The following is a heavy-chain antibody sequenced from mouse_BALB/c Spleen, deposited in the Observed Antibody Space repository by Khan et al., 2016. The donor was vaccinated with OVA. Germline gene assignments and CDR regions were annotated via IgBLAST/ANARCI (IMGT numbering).Heavy chain of an antibody. CDR3: ARQPYYHYYIMDY. V-gene: IGHV2-6-1*01. Sequence: QVQLKESGPGLVAPSQSLSITCTISGFSLTNYGVYWVRQPPGKGLEWVVVIWSDGSTTYNSTLKSRLSISKDNTKSQVFLKMNSLQTDDTAMYYCARQPYYHYYIMDYWGQGTSVTVSS. CDR1: GFSLTNYG. D-gene: IGHD2-10*01. J-gene: IGHJ4*01. CDR2: IWSDGST.